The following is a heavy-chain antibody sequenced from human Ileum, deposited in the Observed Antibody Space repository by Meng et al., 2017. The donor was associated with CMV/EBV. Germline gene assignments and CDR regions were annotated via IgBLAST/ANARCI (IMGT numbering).Heavy chain of an antibody. V-gene: IGHV4-34*02. J-gene: IGHJ4*02. CDR3: ARGDYQRILFVVTPTPYFDY. CDR1: SEGFNVYY. D-gene: IGHD2-21*02. Sequence: VQLQQRGAPLLRPSEPRSLTCAVYSEGFNVYYWSWIRQPPGKGLEWIGEINQSGSTTYNPSLKSRVTMSVDTYRKQFSLKLTSVTAADSAMYYCARGDYQRILFVVTPTPYFDYWSQGTLVTVSS. CDR2: INQSGST.